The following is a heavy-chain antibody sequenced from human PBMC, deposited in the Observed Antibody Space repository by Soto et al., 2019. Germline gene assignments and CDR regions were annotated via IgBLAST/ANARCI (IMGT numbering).Heavy chain of an antibody. CDR1: GFAFTSYA. J-gene: IGHJ6*02. Sequence: GTSVQVACKASGFAFTSYALTWGRQAPGKRLEWMGWVCVYSGDTNYAQKFRERVTMTRDNSTSTAYMELSSLRSEDTAVYYCAAFSIRFLEWLAPPPDYYYGMDVWGQGTTVTVSS. D-gene: IGHD3-3*01. CDR2: VCVYSGDT. CDR3: AAFSIRFLEWLAPPPDYYYGMDV. V-gene: IGHV1-58*01.